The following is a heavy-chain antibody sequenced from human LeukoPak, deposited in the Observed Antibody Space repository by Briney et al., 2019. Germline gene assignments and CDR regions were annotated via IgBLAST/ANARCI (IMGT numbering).Heavy chain of an antibody. CDR3: ARDVQSGVFDI. D-gene: IGHD1-26*01. Sequence: PGGSLRLSCAASGFTVSSNYMSWVRQAPGKGLEWVSVIYSGGSTYYADSVKGRFTIYRHNSKNTLYLQMNSLRAEDTAVYYCARDVQSGVFDIWGQGTMVTVSS. V-gene: IGHV3-53*04. J-gene: IGHJ3*02. CDR1: GFTVSSNY. CDR2: IYSGGST.